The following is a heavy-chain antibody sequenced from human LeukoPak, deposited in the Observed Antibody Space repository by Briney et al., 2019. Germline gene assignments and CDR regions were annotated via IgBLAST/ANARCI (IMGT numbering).Heavy chain of an antibody. V-gene: IGHV3-48*02. J-gene: IGHJ4*02. CDR3: AKLTSATVTYDY. Sequence: GGSLRLSCAASGFTFSSNSMNWVRQAPGKGLEWVLYISSSSSTIYYADSVKGRFTISRYNAKHSLYLQMNSLRDEDAAVYYCAKLTSATVTYDYWGQGTVVTVSS. CDR2: ISSSSSTI. CDR1: GFTFSSNS. D-gene: IGHD4-17*01.